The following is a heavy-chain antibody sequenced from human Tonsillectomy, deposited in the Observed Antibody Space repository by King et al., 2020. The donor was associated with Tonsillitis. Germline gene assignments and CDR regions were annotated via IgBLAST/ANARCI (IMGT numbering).Heavy chain of an antibody. Sequence: VQLVESGGGLVQPGGSLRLSCAASGFTFSRNWMNWVRQAPGKGLERVANIRQDGGDEHYADSVKGRFTISRDNAKNSLYLQMSALRADDTAVYYCARGRAGYNDGQFDSWGQGILVKVSS. CDR3: ARGRAGYNDGQFDS. J-gene: IGHJ4*02. CDR1: GFTFSRNW. D-gene: IGHD5-24*01. CDR2: IRQDGGDE. V-gene: IGHV3-7*01.